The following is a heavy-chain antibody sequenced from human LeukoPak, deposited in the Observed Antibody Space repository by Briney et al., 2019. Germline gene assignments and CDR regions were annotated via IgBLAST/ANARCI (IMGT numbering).Heavy chain of an antibody. D-gene: IGHD5-18*01. J-gene: IGHJ4*02. CDR1: GFTFSTYD. Sequence: PGVSVRLSCAASGFTFSTYDMSWVRQAPGKGLKWVSSINRIGGDKYYEDSMKGRFTISRDNSKNTLYLQMNSLRAEDTAVYYCALTREYSFGYYDYWGQGTLV. CDR2: INRIGGDK. V-gene: IGHV3-23*01. CDR3: ALTREYSFGYYDY.